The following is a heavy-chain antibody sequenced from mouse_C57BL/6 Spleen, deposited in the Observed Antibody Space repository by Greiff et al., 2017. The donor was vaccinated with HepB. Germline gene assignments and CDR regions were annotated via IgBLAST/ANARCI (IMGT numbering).Heavy chain of an antibody. CDR1: GYTFTDYE. V-gene: IGHV1-15*01. Sequence: QVQLKESGAELVRPGASVTLSCKASGYTFTDYEMHWVKQTPVHGLEWIGAIDPETGGTAYNQKFKGKAILTADKSSSTAYMELRSLTSEDSAVYYCTRRGITTVVATNAMDYWGQGTSVTVSS. D-gene: IGHD1-1*01. J-gene: IGHJ4*01. CDR3: TRRGITTVVATNAMDY. CDR2: IDPETGGT.